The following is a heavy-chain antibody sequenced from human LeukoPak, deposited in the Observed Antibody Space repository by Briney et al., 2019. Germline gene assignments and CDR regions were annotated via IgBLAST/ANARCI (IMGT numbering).Heavy chain of an antibody. J-gene: IGHJ5*02. Sequence: GASVKVSCKASGGTFSSYAISWVRQAPGQGLEWMGGIIPIFGTANYAQKFQGRVTITTDESTSTAYMELSSLRSEDTAVYYCARTGYCSSTSCYTEWEWFDPWGQGTLVTVSS. CDR1: GGTFSSYA. V-gene: IGHV1-69*05. CDR3: ARTGYCSSTSCYTEWEWFDP. CDR2: IIPIFGTA. D-gene: IGHD2-2*02.